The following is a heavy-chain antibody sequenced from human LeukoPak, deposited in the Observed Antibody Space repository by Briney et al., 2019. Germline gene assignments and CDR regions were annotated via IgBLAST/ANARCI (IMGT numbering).Heavy chain of an antibody. CDR2: IYYSGST. J-gene: IGHJ6*03. CDR3: ARGAYYYYYMDV. V-gene: IGHV4-59*01. CDR1: GGSISSYY. Sequence: PSETLSLTCTVSGGSISSYYWSWIRQPPGKGLEWIGYIYYSGSTNYNPSLKSRVTISVDTSKNQFSLKLSSVTAADTAVYYCARGAYYYYYMDVWGKGTTVTISS.